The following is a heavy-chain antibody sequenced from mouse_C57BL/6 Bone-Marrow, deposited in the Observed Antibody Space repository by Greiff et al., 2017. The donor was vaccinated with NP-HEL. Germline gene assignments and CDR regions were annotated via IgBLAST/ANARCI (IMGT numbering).Heavy chain of an antibody. Sequence: EVMLVESGGGLVKPGGSLKLSCAASGFTFSDYGMHWVRQAPEKGLEWVAYISSGSSTIYYADTVKGRFTISRDNAKNTLFLQMTSLRSEDTAMYYCARPGGLRRLYFDYWGQGTTLTVSS. V-gene: IGHV5-17*01. D-gene: IGHD2-4*01. CDR2: ISSGSSTI. J-gene: IGHJ2*01. CDR1: GFTFSDYG. CDR3: ARPGGLRRLYFDY.